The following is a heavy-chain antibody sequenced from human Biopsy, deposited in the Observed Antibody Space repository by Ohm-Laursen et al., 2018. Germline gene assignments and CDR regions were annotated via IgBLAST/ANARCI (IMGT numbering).Heavy chain of an antibody. CDR1: GFSFKSYG. CDR2: ITVSADTT. D-gene: IGHD3-22*01. V-gene: IGHV3-23*01. Sequence: SLRLSCAASGFSFKSYGMHWVRQAPGKGLEWVSAITVSADTTYYADSVRGRFTVSRDNSQNTLYLQMNSLRAEDTAIYYCAKDLASGSGYYWYFDFWGRGTLVTVSS. J-gene: IGHJ2*01. CDR3: AKDLASGSGYYWYFDF.